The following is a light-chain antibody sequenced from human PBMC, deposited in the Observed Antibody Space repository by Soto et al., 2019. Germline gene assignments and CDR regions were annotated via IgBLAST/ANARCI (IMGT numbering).Light chain of an antibody. Sequence: QSALTQPASVSGSPGQSITISCTGTSSDIGGYKYVSWYQHHPGRAPKFIIYEVNNRPSGVSNRFSGSKSGNTASLTIAGLQTEDEADYYCLSYTRNTTLLFGGGTKSPS. CDR3: LSYTRNTTLL. J-gene: IGLJ2*01. V-gene: IGLV2-14*01. CDR2: EVN. CDR1: SSDIGGYKY.